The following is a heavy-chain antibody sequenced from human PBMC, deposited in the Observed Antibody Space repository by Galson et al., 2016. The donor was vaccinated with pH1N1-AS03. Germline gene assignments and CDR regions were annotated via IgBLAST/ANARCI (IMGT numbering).Heavy chain of an antibody. J-gene: IGHJ4*02. V-gene: IGHV3-9*01. D-gene: IGHD2-15*01. CDR3: AKSPGYCSAGSCSDQGYFDY. CDR1: GFTFDAHA. Sequence: SLRLSCAGSGFTFDAHAMHWVRQAPGKGLEWVSGIDWNSGTIGYTDSVKGRFTISRDNAKNSLYLQMNSLRAEDTALYYCAKSPGYCSAGSCSDQGYFDYWGQGTLVTVSS. CDR2: IDWNSGTI.